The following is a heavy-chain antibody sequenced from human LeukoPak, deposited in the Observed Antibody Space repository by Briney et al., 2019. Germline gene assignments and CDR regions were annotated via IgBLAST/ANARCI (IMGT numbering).Heavy chain of an antibody. CDR3: ARGGPYYYDSSGYYYED. V-gene: IGHV1-8*01. CDR1: GYTFTSYD. Sequence: GASVKVSCKASGYTFTSYDINWVRQATGQGLEWMGWMNPYRGNTGYAKKFQGRVTMTRNTSISTAYMELSSVRSEDTAVYYCARGGPYYYDSSGYYYEDWGQGTLVTVSS. J-gene: IGHJ4*02. CDR2: MNPYRGNT. D-gene: IGHD3-22*01.